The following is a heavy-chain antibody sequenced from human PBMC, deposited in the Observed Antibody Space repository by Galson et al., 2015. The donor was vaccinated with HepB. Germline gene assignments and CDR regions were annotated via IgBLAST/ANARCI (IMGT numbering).Heavy chain of an antibody. J-gene: IGHJ4*02. CDR3: ARDRRAYCGGDCFPDY. CDR2: IWYDGSNK. Sequence: SLRLSCAASGFIFSDHYMDWIRQAPGKGLEWVAVIWYDGSNKYYADSVKGRFTISRDNSKNTPYLQMNSLRAEDTAVYYCARDRRAYCGGDCFPDYWGQGTLVTVSS. CDR1: GFIFSDHY. D-gene: IGHD2-21*02. V-gene: IGHV3-33*08.